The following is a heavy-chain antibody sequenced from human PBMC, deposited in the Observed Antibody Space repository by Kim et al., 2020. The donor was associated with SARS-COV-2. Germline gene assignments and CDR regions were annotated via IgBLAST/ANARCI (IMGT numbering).Heavy chain of an antibody. D-gene: IGHD2-21*02. CDR1: GYTFTSYA. V-gene: IGHV1-3*01. Sequence: ASVKVSCKASGYTFTSYAMHWVRQAPGQRLEWMGWINAGNGNTKYSQKFQGGVTITRDTSASTAYMELSSLRSEDTAVYYCARDFAVVTAIEYFQHWGQGTLVTVSS. CDR3: ARDFAVVTAIEYFQH. J-gene: IGHJ1*01. CDR2: INAGNGNT.